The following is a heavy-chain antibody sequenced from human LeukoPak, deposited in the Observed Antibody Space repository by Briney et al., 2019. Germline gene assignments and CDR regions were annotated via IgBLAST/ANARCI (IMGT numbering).Heavy chain of an antibody. CDR2: ISSSSSYI. CDR1: GFTFTSYS. D-gene: IGHD4-17*01. CDR3: AREGPSTVTEYNWFDP. V-gene: IGHV3-21*01. Sequence: GRSLRPSCAASGFTFTSYSMNWVPQAPGKGLEWVSSISSSSSYIYYADSVKGRFTISRDNAKNSLYLQMNSLRAEDTAVYYCAREGPSTVTEYNWFDPWGQGTLVTVSS. J-gene: IGHJ5*02.